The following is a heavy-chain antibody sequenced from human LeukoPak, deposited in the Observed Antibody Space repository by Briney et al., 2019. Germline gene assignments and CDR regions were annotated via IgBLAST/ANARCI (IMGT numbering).Heavy chain of an antibody. Sequence: VASVKVSCKASGGTFSSYAISWVRQAPGQGLEWMGRIIPILGIANYAQKFQGRVTITADKSTSTAYMELSSLRSEDTAVYYCAKDLSSSWYFDYWGQGTLVTVSS. D-gene: IGHD6-13*01. J-gene: IGHJ4*02. CDR3: AKDLSSSWYFDY. CDR1: GGTFSSYA. V-gene: IGHV1-69*04. CDR2: IIPILGIA.